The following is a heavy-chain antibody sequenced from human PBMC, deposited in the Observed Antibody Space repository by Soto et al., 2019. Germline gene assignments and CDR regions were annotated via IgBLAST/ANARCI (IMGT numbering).Heavy chain of an antibody. CDR3: ANDSATLGNYSPRPDN. V-gene: IGHV1-69*13. CDR2: IFPIFNTP. J-gene: IGHJ4*02. D-gene: IGHD1-26*01. CDR1: GDTFSSYT. Sequence: VKVSFKASGDTFSSYTFAWVRQGTGQGLEWMGGIFPIFNTPLYAQKFKGRVTISADELKATVYVELNTLTTEDTSVYHCANDSATLGNYSPRPDNWGQGTPVAVSS.